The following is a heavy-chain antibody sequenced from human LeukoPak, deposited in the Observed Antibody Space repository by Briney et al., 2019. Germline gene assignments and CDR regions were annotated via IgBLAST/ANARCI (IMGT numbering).Heavy chain of an antibody. Sequence: GEALKISFKGSGYSFTTYWIGWVRPMPGKGLEWMGIINPGDSDIRYSPSFQGQVTISVDKSISTAYLQWSSLKVSDTAMYYCARDFWSGYGVNWFDPWGQGTLGTVSA. CDR1: GYSFTTYW. CDR3: ARDFWSGYGVNWFDP. CDR2: INPGDSDI. D-gene: IGHD3-3*01. V-gene: IGHV5-51*01. J-gene: IGHJ5*02.